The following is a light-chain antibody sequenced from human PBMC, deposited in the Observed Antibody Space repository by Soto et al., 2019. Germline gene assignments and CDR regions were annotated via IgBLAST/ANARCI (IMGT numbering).Light chain of an antibody. CDR3: MQALQTPPT. J-gene: IGKJ5*01. Sequence: IVMTQSPLSLPVTPGEPASISCRSSQSLLQSNGYNYLDWYLQKPGQSPQLLIYLGSNRATGVPDRFSGSGSGTDFTLKISRVEAVDVGVYYCMQALQTPPTFGQGTRLEIK. V-gene: IGKV2-28*01. CDR2: LGS. CDR1: QSLLQSNGYNY.